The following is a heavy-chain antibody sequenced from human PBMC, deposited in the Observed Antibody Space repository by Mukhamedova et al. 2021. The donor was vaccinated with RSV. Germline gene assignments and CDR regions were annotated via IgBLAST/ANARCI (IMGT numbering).Heavy chain of an antibody. Sequence: VRQATGQGLEWMGWMNPNSGNTGYAQKFQGRVTMTRNTSISTAYMELSSLRSEDTAVYYCARGYSYANWGQGTLVTVSS. CDR2: MNPNSGNT. D-gene: IGHD5-18*01. V-gene: IGHV1-8*01. J-gene: IGHJ4*02. CDR3: ARGYSYAN.